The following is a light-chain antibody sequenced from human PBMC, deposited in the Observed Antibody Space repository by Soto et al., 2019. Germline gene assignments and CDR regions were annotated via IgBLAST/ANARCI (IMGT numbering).Light chain of an antibody. J-gene: IGKJ2*01. CDR3: QQGHNWPLT. CDR1: QSINSE. V-gene: IGKV3-15*01. CDR2: GAS. Sequence: EIVMTQSPATLSLSPGERAALSCRASQSINSELAWYQQKPGQPPRHLIYGASTRATGVPARFTGIESGSEFTLTISGLQSEDFAVYYCQQGHNWPLTFGQGTMLEI.